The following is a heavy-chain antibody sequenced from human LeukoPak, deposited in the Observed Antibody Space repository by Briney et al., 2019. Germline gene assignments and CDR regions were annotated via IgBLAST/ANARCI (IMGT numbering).Heavy chain of an antibody. Sequence: PGGSLRLSCVASGFTFSSYWMHWVRQAPGKGLVWVSRINSDGSSTRYADSVKGRFTISRDNAKNTLYLQMNSLRAEDTAVYHCARGAMIAVPLGWFDPWGQGTLVTVSS. J-gene: IGHJ5*02. CDR1: GFTFSSYW. CDR2: INSDGSST. D-gene: IGHD3-22*01. CDR3: ARGAMIAVPLGWFDP. V-gene: IGHV3-74*01.